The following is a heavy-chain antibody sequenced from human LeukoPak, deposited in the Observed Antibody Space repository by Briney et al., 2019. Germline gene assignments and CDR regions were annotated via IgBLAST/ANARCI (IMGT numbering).Heavy chain of an antibody. CDR2: ISGSGCT. J-gene: IGHJ4*02. CDR1: GFTFSSYW. CDR3: AQWSRYFDY. Sequence: GGSLRLSCGASGFTFSSYWMHWVRQAPGKGLVWVSAISGSGCTYYADSVKGRFTISRDNSKNTLYLQMNSLRAEDTALYFCAQWSRYFDYWGQGTLVTVSS. D-gene: IGHD1-26*01. V-gene: IGHV3-23*01.